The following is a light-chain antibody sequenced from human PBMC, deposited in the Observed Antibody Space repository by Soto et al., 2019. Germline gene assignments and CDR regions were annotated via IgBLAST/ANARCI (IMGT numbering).Light chain of an antibody. J-gene: IGLJ1*01. V-gene: IGLV1-44*01. CDR3: SLYSSNGSLI. CDR1: SSNIGSNI. CDR2: SNS. Sequence: QSVLTQSPSASGTPGQRVTISCSGSSSNIGSNIVNWYQQLPGTAPELLIYSNSQRPSGVPDRFSGSKSGTSASLAIRGLQAEDETDYFCSLYSSNGSLIFGPGTKVTVL.